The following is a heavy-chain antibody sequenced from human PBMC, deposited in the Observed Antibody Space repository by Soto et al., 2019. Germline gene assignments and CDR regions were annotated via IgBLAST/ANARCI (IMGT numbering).Heavy chain of an antibody. Sequence: QVQLQESGPGLVKPSQTLSLTCTVSGGSISSGGYYWSWIRHHPGKGLEWIGYIYYSGSTYYNPSLKSRVTISVDTSKNQFSLKLSSVTAADTAVYYCARVGIPMVRGVHDPYYFDYWGQGTLVTVSS. CDR1: GGSISSGGYY. CDR2: IYYSGST. J-gene: IGHJ4*02. V-gene: IGHV4-31*03. CDR3: ARVGIPMVRGVHDPYYFDY. D-gene: IGHD3-10*01.